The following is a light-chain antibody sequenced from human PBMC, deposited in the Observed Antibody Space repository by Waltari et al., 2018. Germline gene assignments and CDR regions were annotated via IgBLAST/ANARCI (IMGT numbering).Light chain of an antibody. CDR2: KAS. Sequence: DIQMTQSPSTLSASIGDRVTITCRASQSIGSSLAWYQQNPGKAPKLLIYKASTLESGVPSRFSGSGSGTEFTLTISSLQPGDFATYYCQQYNSFSRTFGQGTKVDIK. CDR3: QQYNSFSRT. V-gene: IGKV1-5*03. CDR1: QSIGSS. J-gene: IGKJ1*01.